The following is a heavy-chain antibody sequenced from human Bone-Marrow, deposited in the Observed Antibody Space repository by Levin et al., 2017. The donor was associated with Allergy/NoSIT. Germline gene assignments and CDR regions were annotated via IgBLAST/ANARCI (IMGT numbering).Heavy chain of an antibody. CDR3: AKEWGLRQGIAVAEYFDY. Sequence: GESLKISCAASGFTFSSYGMHWVRQAPGKGLEWVAVISYDGSNKYYADSVKGRFTISRDNSKNTLYLQMNSLRAEDTAVYYCAKEWGLRQGIAVAEYFDYWGQGTLVTVSS. V-gene: IGHV3-30*18. D-gene: IGHD6-19*01. CDR1: GFTFSSYG. CDR2: ISYDGSNK. J-gene: IGHJ4*02.